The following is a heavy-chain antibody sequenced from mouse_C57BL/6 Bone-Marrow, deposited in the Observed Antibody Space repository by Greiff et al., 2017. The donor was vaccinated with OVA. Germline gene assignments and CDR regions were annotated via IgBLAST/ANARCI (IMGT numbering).Heavy chain of an antibody. CDR3: ARDPDDSAWFAY. Sequence: EVKLVESGGGLVKPGGSLKLSCAASGFTFSSYAMSWVRQTPEKRLEWVATISDGGSYTYYPDNVKGRFTISRDNAKNNLYLQMSHLKSEDTAMYYCARDPDDSAWFAYWGQGTLVTVSA. D-gene: IGHD2-4*01. CDR1: GFTFSSYA. J-gene: IGHJ3*01. CDR2: ISDGGSYT. V-gene: IGHV5-4*01.